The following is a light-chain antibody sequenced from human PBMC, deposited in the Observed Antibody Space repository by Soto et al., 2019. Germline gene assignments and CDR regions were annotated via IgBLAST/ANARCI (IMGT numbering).Light chain of an antibody. J-gene: IGLJ2*01. CDR3: AAWDDSLNGVV. CDR1: SSNIGSNT. Sequence: QSVLTQPPSASGTPGQRVTISCSGSSSNIGSNTVNWYQQLPGTAPKLLIYSNNQRPSGVPDRFSGSKSGTSASLDISGLQSEDVADYYCAAWDDSLNGVVFGGGTKLTVL. V-gene: IGLV1-44*01. CDR2: SNN.